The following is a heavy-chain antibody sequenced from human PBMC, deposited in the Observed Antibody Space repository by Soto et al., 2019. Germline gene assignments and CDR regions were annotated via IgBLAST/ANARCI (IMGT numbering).Heavy chain of an antibody. D-gene: IGHD3-10*01. CDR3: ARFRGSYGMDV. CDR1: GGTFSSYT. V-gene: IGHV1-69*02. CDR2: IIPILGIA. J-gene: IGHJ6*02. Sequence: QVQLVQSGAEVKKPGSSVKVSCKASGGTFSSYTISWVRQAPGQGLEWMGRIIPILGIANYAQKFQGRVTMTADKSPSTAYMELSSLRSEDTAVYYCARFRGSYGMDVWGQGTTVTVSS.